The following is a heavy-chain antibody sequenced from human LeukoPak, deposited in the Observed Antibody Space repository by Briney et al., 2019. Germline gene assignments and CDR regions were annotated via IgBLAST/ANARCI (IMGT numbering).Heavy chain of an antibody. Sequence: ASVKVSCKASGYTFTSYGISWVRQAPGQGLEWMGWIIAYNGNTNYAQKLQGRVTMTTDTSTSTAYMELRSLRSDDTAVYYCARDTYYYDSSGYLPTKNFDYWGQGTLVTVSS. CDR2: IIAYNGNT. V-gene: IGHV1-18*01. CDR3: ARDTYYYDSSGYLPTKNFDY. CDR1: GYTFTSYG. D-gene: IGHD3-22*01. J-gene: IGHJ4*02.